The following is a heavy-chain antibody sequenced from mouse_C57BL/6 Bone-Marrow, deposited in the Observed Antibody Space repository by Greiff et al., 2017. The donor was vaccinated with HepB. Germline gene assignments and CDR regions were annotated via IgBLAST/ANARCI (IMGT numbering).Heavy chain of an antibody. J-gene: IGHJ1*03. Sequence: VKLKESGPGLVQPSQSLSITCTVSGFSLTSYGVHWVRQSPGKGLEWLGVIWSGGSTDYNAAFISRLSISKDNSKSQVFFKMNSLQADDTAIYYCARHLYYGSSYGYFDVWGTGTTVTVSS. CDR2: IWSGGST. D-gene: IGHD1-1*01. CDR1: GFSLTSYG. V-gene: IGHV2-2*01. CDR3: ARHLYYGSSYGYFDV.